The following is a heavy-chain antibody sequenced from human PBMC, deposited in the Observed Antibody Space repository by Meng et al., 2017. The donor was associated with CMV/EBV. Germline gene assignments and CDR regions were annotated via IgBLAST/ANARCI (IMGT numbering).Heavy chain of an antibody. Sequence: ASVKVSCKASGYTFTSYGIRWVRQAPGQGLEWMGWISAYNGNTNYAQKLQGRVTMTTDTSTSTAYMELRSLRSDDTAVYYCARDNTIFGVVTIYYYGMDVWGQGTTVTVSS. CDR2: ISAYNGNT. CDR3: ARDNTIFGVVTIYYYGMDV. D-gene: IGHD3-3*01. V-gene: IGHV1-18*01. J-gene: IGHJ6*02. CDR1: GYTFTSYG.